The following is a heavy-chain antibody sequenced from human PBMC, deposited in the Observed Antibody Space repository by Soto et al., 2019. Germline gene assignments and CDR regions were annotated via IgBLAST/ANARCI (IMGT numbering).Heavy chain of an antibody. V-gene: IGHV3-15*01. CDR2: IKSKTDGGTT. Sequence: PGGSLRLSCAASGFTFSNAWMSWVRQAPGKGLEWVGRIKSKTDGGTTDYAAPVKGRFTISRDDSKNTLYLQMNSLKTEDTAVYYCTTDPSHIVVVTAIPNYYYYYGMDVWGQGTTVTSP. D-gene: IGHD2-21*02. CDR3: TTDPSHIVVVTAIPNYYYYYGMDV. J-gene: IGHJ6*02. CDR1: GFTFSNAW.